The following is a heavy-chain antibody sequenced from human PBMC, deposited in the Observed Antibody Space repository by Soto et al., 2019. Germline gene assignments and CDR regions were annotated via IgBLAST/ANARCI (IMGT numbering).Heavy chain of an antibody. J-gene: IGHJ6*02. Sequence: EVQLLESGGGLVQPGGSLRLSCAASGFTFSSYAMSWVRQAPGKGLEWVSAISGSGGSTYYADSVKSRFTISRDNSKNTLYLQMNSLRAEDTAVYYCATLSVGASYYYGMDVWGQGTTVTVSS. V-gene: IGHV3-23*01. CDR2: ISGSGGST. D-gene: IGHD1-26*01. CDR3: ATLSVGASYYYGMDV. CDR1: GFTFSSYA.